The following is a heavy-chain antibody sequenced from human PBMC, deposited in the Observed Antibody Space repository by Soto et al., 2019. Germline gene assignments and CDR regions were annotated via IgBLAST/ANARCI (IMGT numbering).Heavy chain of an antibody. CDR2: INHSGST. V-gene: IGHV4-34*01. CDR3: VREAYIGYGHAIDH. J-gene: IGHJ4*02. D-gene: IGHD5-12*01. CDR1: GGSFSGYY. Sequence: PSETLSLTCAVYGGSFSGYYWSCIRQPPGKGLEWIVEINHSGSTNYNPSLKSRVTISVDTSKNQFSLRLTSVTAADTAIYYCVREAYIGYGHAIDHWGQGILVTVSS.